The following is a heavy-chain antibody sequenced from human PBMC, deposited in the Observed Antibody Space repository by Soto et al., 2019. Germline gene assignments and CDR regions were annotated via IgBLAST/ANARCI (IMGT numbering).Heavy chain of an antibody. V-gene: IGHV3-21*01. Sequence: PGGSLRLSCAASGFTFSSYSMNWVRQAPGKGLEWVSSISSSSNYIYYADSVKGRFTISRDNAKNSLYLQMNSLRAEDTAVYYCASTSNAHSLIQLYYFDYWGQGTLVTVSS. D-gene: IGHD5-18*01. CDR1: GFTFSSYS. J-gene: IGHJ4*02. CDR3: ASTSNAHSLIQLYYFDY. CDR2: ISSSSNYI.